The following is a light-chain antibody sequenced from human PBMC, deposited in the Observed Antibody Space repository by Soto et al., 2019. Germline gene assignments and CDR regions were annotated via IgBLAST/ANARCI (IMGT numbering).Light chain of an antibody. V-gene: IGLV6-57*04. Sequence: NFMLTQPHSVSESPGKTVTISCTRSSGSIASNYVQWYQQRPGSAPTPVIYEDSQRPSGVPDRFSGSIDSSSNSASLTISRLKTEDEADYYCQSYDSDFVIFGGGTKLTVL. J-gene: IGLJ2*01. CDR2: EDS. CDR1: SGSIASNY. CDR3: QSYDSDFVI.